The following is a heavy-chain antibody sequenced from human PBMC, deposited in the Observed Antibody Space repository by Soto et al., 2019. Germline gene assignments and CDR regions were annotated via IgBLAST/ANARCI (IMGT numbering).Heavy chain of an antibody. Sequence: SETLSLTCTVSGGSISSGGYYWSWIRQHPGKGLEWIGYIYYSGSTYYNPSLKSRVTISVDTSKNQFSLKLSSVTAADTAVYYCARTMVRGVIDYWGQGTLVTVYS. J-gene: IGHJ4*02. V-gene: IGHV4-31*03. CDR2: IYYSGST. D-gene: IGHD3-10*01. CDR1: GGSISSGGYY. CDR3: ARTMVRGVIDY.